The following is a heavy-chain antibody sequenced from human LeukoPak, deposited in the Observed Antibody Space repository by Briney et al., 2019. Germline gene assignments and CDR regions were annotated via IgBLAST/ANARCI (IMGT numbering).Heavy chain of an antibody. CDR2: INPNSGGT. Sequence: ASVKVSCKASGYTFTGYYMHWVRQAPGQGLEWMGWINPNSGGTNYAQKFQGRVTMTRDTSISTAYMELSRLRSDDTAVYYCAREAQGGWSSYYYYYGMDVWGQGTTVTVSS. CDR1: GYTFTGYY. CDR3: AREAQGGWSSYYYYYGMDV. V-gene: IGHV1-2*02. D-gene: IGHD6-19*01. J-gene: IGHJ6*02.